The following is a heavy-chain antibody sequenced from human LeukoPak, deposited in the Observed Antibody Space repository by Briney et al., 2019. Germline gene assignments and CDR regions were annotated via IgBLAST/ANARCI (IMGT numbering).Heavy chain of an antibody. Sequence: GESLKISCKGSGYSFTSYWISWVRQMPGKGLEWMGRIDPSDSYTNYSSSFQGHVTISADKSISTAYLQWSSLKASDTAMYYCASPLSGLRGYGMDVWGKGTTVTVPS. D-gene: IGHD2-15*01. CDR2: IDPSDSYT. V-gene: IGHV5-10-1*01. CDR3: ASPLSGLRGYGMDV. J-gene: IGHJ6*04. CDR1: GYSFTSYW.